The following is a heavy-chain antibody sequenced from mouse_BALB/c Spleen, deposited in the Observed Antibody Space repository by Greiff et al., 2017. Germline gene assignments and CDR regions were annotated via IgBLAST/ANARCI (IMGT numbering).Heavy chain of an antibody. J-gene: IGHJ2*01. CDR3: ARYYGSSYVRYFDY. CDR1: GDSITSGY. CDR2: ISYSGST. Sequence: EVQLQQSGPSLVKPSQTLSLTCSVTGDSITSGYWNWIRKFPGNKLEYMGYISYSGSTYYNPSLKSRISITRDTSKNQYYLQLNSVTTEDTATYYCARYYGSSYVRYFDYWGQGTTLTVSS. D-gene: IGHD1-1*01. V-gene: IGHV3-8*02.